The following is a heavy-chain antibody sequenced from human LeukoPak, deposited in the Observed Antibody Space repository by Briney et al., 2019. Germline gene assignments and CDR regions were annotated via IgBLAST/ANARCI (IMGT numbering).Heavy chain of an antibody. D-gene: IGHD3-16*02. CDR1: GYSFTSYW. CDR2: IYPGDSDT. J-gene: IGHJ3*02. V-gene: IGHV5-51*01. Sequence: GESLRISCKGSGYSFTSYWIGWVRQMPGKGLEWMGIIYPGDSDTRYSPSFQGQVTISADKSISTAYLQWSSLKASDTAMYYCATQSLPMKGAFDIWSQGTMVTVSS. CDR3: ATQSLPMKGAFDI.